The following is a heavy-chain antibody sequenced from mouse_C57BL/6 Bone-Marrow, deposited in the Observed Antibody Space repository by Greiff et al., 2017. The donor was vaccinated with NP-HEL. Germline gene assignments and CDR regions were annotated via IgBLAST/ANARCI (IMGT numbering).Heavy chain of an antibody. CDR2: INPNNGGT. CDR3: AREDYDGAWFAY. CDR1: GYTFTDYY. J-gene: IGHJ3*01. Sequence: EVKLQQSGPELVKPGASVKISCKASGYTFTDYYMNWVKQSHGKSLEWIGDINPNNGGTSYNQKFKGKATLTVDKSSSTAYMELRSLTSEDSAVYYCAREDYDGAWFAYWGQGTLVTVSA. D-gene: IGHD2-4*01. V-gene: IGHV1-26*01.